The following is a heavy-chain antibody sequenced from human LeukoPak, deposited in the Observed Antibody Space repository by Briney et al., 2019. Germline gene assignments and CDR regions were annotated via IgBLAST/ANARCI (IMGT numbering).Heavy chain of an antibody. CDR3: ARHLPYSSSWYIGYYYYGMDV. CDR1: GYTFISYD. CDR2: MNPNTGNR. D-gene: IGHD6-13*01. V-gene: IGHV1-8*01. Sequence: SVKVSCKASGYTFISYDINWVRQATGQGLEWMGWMNPNTGNRGYAQKFQGRVTMTRNTSISTAYMELSSLRSEDTAVYYRARHLPYSSSWYIGYYYYGMDVWGQGTTVTVSS. J-gene: IGHJ6*02.